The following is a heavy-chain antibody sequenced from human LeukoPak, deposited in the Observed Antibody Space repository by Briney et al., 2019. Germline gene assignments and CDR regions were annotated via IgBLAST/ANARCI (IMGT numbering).Heavy chain of an antibody. D-gene: IGHD3-3*01. V-gene: IGHV3-74*01. J-gene: IGHJ4*02. CDR1: VFTFSSYW. Sequence: GGSLRLSCAASVFTFSSYWMHWVRQAPGKGLVWVSRINSDGSSTSYADSVKGRFTISRDNAKNTLYLQMNSLRAEDTAVYYCARGDYDFWSGYIVGYYFDYWGQGTLVTVSS. CDR3: ARGDYDFWSGYIVGYYFDY. CDR2: INSDGSST.